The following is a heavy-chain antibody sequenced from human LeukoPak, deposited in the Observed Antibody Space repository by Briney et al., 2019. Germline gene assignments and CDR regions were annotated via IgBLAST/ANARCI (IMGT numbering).Heavy chain of an antibody. CDR3: ARASRLLSYYYYGMDV. V-gene: IGHV4-31*03. CDR1: GGSISSGGYY. CDR2: IYYSGST. Sequence: PSGTLSLTCTVSGGSISSGGYYWSWIRQHPGKGLEWIGYIYYSGSTYYNPSLKSRVTISVDTSKNQFSLKLSSVTAADTAVYYCARASRLLSYYYYGMDVWGQGTTVTVSS. D-gene: IGHD2-21*02. J-gene: IGHJ6*02.